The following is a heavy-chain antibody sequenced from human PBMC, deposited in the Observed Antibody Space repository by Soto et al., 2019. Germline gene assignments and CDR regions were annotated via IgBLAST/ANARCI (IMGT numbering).Heavy chain of an antibody. CDR1: GFTFSSYG. J-gene: IGHJ4*02. CDR2: ISYDGSNK. Sequence: QVQLVESGGGVVQPGRSLRLSCAASGFTFSSYGMHWVRQAPGKGLEWVAVISYDGSNKYYADSVKGRFTISRDNSKNTLYLQTNSLRAEDTAVYYCAKILTGYSLFDYWGQGTLVTVSS. D-gene: IGHD3-9*01. CDR3: AKILTGYSLFDY. V-gene: IGHV3-30*18.